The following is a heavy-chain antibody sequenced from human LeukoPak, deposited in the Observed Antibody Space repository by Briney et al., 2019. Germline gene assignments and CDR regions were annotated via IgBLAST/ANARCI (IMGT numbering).Heavy chain of an antibody. Sequence: ASVKVSCKASGYTFTGYYMHWVRQAPGQGLEWMGRINPNSGGTNYAQKFQGRVTMTRDTSISAAYMELSRLRSDDTAVYYCARVNNRYSSSRCDYWGQGTLVTVSS. CDR2: INPNSGGT. CDR1: GYTFTGYY. D-gene: IGHD6-13*01. J-gene: IGHJ4*02. CDR3: ARVNNRYSSSRCDY. V-gene: IGHV1-2*06.